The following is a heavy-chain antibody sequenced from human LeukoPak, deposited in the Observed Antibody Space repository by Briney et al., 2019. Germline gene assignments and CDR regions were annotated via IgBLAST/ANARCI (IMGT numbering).Heavy chain of an antibody. D-gene: IGHD2-2*02. V-gene: IGHV3-30-3*01. CDR1: GFTFSSYA. CDR3: ARDSDDCSSTSCYNPWAFDI. CDR2: ISYDGSNK. Sequence: GGSLRLSCAASGFTFSSYAMHWVRQAPGKGLEWVAVISYDGSNKYYADSVKGRFTISRDNSKNTLYLQMNSLRAEDTAVYYCARDSDDCSSTSCYNPWAFDIWGQGTMVTVSS. J-gene: IGHJ3*02.